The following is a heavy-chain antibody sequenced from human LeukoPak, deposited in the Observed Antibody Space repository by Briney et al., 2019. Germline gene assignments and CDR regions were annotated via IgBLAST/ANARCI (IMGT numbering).Heavy chain of an antibody. V-gene: IGHV3-23*01. CDR3: ARSLTVAGTVYYYGMDV. D-gene: IGHD6-19*01. CDR1: GFTFSSYA. CDR2: ISGSGGST. Sequence: GGSLRLSCAASGFTFSSYAMSWVRQAPGKGLEWVSAISGSGGSTYYADSVKGRFTISRHNSKNTLYLQMNSLRAEDTAVYYCARSLTVAGTVYYYGMDVWGQGTTVTVSS. J-gene: IGHJ6*02.